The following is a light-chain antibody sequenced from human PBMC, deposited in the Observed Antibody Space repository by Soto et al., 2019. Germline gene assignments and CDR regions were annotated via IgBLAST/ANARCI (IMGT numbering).Light chain of an antibody. CDR1: QSISSY. Sequence: DLQMTQSPSSLSASVGDRVTITCRASQSISSYLNWYQQKPGKAPKLLIYAASSLQSGVPSRFSGSGSGTDFTLTISSLQPEDFATYYCQQSYSGFTFGPGTKVDIK. J-gene: IGKJ3*01. CDR2: AAS. CDR3: QQSYSGFT. V-gene: IGKV1-39*01.